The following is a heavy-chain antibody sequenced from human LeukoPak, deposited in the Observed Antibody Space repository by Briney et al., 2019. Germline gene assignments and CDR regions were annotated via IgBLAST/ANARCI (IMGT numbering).Heavy chain of an antibody. J-gene: IGHJ4*02. D-gene: IGHD2-15*01. CDR3: ARLGYCSGGSCYSSYYFDY. Sequence: GGSLRLSCAASGLTFSSYWMSRVRQAPGKGLEWVANIKQDGSEKYYVDSVKGRFTISRDNAKNSLYLQMNSLRAEDTAVYYCARLGYCSGGSCYSSYYFDYWGQGILVTVSS. V-gene: IGHV3-7*01. CDR2: IKQDGSEK. CDR1: GLTFSSYW.